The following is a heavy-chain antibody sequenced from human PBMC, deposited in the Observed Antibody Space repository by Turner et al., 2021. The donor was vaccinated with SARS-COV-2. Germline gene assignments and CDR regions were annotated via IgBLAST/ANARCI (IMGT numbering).Heavy chain of an antibody. J-gene: IGHJ5*02. Sequence: QAQLQQWGAGLLKPSETLSLTCAVYGGSFSGYYWTWFRQPSGKGLEWIGVINHSASTNYSPSLKSRVTISVDTSKNQFSLELSSVTAADTAVYYCARGLRGVVVAATLNWFDPWGQGTLVTVSS. V-gene: IGHV4-34*01. CDR2: INHSAST. D-gene: IGHD2-15*01. CDR3: ARGLRGVVVAATLNWFDP. CDR1: GGSFSGYY.